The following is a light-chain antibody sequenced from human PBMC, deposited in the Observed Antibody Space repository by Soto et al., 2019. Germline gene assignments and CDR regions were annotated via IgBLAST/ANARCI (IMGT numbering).Light chain of an antibody. V-gene: IGKV3-20*01. CDR2: GAS. CDR3: QQYGSSGT. J-gene: IGKJ1*01. CDR1: QSVSNNY. Sequence: ILLTQSPGTLSLSPWERAPLSCRARQSVSNNYLAWYQQKPGHAPRLLIYGASNRATGIPDRLSGSGSGTDFTLTISRLEPEDFAVYYCQQYGSSGTFGQGTKVDIK.